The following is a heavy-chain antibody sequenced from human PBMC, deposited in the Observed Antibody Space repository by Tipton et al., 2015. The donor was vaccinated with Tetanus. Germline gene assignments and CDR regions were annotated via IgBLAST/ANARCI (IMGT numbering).Heavy chain of an antibody. CDR3: VRGPYYSGSYSFDY. CDR2: IYTSGST. J-gene: IGHJ4*02. Sequence: TLSLTCTVSGGSISSYYWSWIRQPAGKGLEWIGRIYTSGSTNYNPSLKSRVTMSVDTPKNQFSLKLSSVTAADTAVYYCVRGPYYSGSYSFDYWGQGTLVTVSS. D-gene: IGHD1-26*01. V-gene: IGHV4-4*07. CDR1: GGSISSYY.